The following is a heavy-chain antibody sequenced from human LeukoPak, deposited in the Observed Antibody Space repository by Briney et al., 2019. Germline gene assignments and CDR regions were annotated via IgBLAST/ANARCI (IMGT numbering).Heavy chain of an antibody. CDR1: GGSISSSSYY. CDR3: ARQIVVVPAAHNTNYNWFDP. CDR2: IYYSGST. V-gene: IGHV4-39*07. D-gene: IGHD2-2*01. Sequence: KPSETLSLTCTVSGGSISSSSYYWGWIRQPPGKGLEWIGSIYYSGSTYYNPSLKSRVTISVDTSKNQFSLKLSSVTAADTAVYYCARQIVVVPAAHNTNYNWFDPWGQGTLVTVSS. J-gene: IGHJ5*02.